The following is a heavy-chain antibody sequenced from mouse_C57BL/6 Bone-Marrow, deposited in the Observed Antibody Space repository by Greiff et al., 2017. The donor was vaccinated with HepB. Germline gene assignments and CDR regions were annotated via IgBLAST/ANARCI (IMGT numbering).Heavy chain of an antibody. CDR2: IYPGSGNT. CDR3: ARRVDYYAMDY. Sequence: QVQLQQSGAELVRPGASVKLSCKASGYTFTDYYINWVKQRPGQGLEWIARIYPGSGNTYYNEKFKGKATLTADKSSSTAYMQLNSLTSEDSAVYFCARRVDYYAMDYWGQGTSVTVSS. D-gene: IGHD1-1*01. J-gene: IGHJ4*01. V-gene: IGHV1-76*01. CDR1: GYTFTDYY.